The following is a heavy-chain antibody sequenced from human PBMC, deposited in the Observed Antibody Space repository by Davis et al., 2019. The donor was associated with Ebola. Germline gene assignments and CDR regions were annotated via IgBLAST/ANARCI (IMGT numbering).Heavy chain of an antibody. D-gene: IGHD6-13*01. V-gene: IGHV3-7*01. CDR3: ARDRPGIAYDY. Sequence: GESLKISCAASGFTFSSYWMSWVRQAPGKGLEWVANIKQDGSEKYYVDSVKGRFTISRDNAKNSLYLQMNSLRAEDTAVYYCARDRPGIAYDYWGQGTLVTVSS. CDR1: GFTFSSYW. J-gene: IGHJ4*02. CDR2: IKQDGSEK.